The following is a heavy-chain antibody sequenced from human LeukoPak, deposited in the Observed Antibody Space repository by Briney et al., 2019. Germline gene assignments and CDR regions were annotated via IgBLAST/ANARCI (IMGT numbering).Heavy chain of an antibody. V-gene: IGHV1-2*02. D-gene: IGHD2-15*01. Sequence: ASVKVSCKASGYTFTDYYMHWVRQAPGQGLEWMGWINPASGVTNYPQKFQGRVTMTRDTSSSTAYMELIGLRSDDTAVYYCARDGTFDIWGQGTMVTVSS. CDR3: ARDGTFDI. CDR2: INPASGVT. CDR1: GYTFTDYY. J-gene: IGHJ3*02.